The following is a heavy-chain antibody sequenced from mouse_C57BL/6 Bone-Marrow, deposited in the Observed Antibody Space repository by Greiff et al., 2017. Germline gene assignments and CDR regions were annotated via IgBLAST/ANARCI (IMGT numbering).Heavy chain of an antibody. CDR2: LLPGSGST. J-gene: IGHJ4*01. CDR1: GYTFPGYW. CDR3: ARRWLLPYYYAMDY. V-gene: IGHV1-9*01. Sequence: QVQLQQSGAELMKPGASVKLSCKATGYTFPGYWIEWVKQRPGHGLEWIGELLPGSGSTNYNEKFKGKATFTADTSSNTAYMQLSSLTTEDSAIYYCARRWLLPYYYAMDYWGQGTSVTVSS. D-gene: IGHD2-3*01.